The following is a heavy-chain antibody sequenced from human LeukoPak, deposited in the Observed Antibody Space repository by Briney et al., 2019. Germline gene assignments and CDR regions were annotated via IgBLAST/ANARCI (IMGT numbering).Heavy chain of an antibody. Sequence: GGSLRLSCAASGFTFSSYGMHWVRQAPGKGLEWVAVISYDGSNKYCADSVKGRFTISRDNSKNTLYLQMNSLRAEDTAVYYCANVDTAMVEGAFDIWGQGAMVAVSP. CDR1: GFTFSSYG. J-gene: IGHJ3*02. CDR3: ANVDTAMVEGAFDI. V-gene: IGHV3-30*18. CDR2: ISYDGSNK. D-gene: IGHD5-18*01.